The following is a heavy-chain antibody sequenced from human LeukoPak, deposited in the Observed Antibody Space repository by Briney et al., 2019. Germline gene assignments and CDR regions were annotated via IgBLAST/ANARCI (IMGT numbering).Heavy chain of an antibody. CDR2: IYHSGST. CDR3: ARELYSGYDY. CDR1: GGSISSTNW. J-gene: IGHJ4*02. D-gene: IGHD5-12*01. V-gene: IGHV4-4*02. Sequence: SETLSLTCTVSGGSISSTNWWTWVRQPPGKGLEWIGEIYHSGSTNYNPSLKSQVTISVDTAKNQFSLNVRSVTAADTAVYYCARELYSGYDYWGQGILVTVSS.